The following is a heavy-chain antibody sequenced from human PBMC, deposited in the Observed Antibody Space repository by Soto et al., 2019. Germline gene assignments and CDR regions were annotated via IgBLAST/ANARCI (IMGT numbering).Heavy chain of an antibody. CDR2: IYYSGST. V-gene: IGHV4-31*03. Sequence: SETLSLTCTVSGGSITSGGYYWIWIRQHPGKGLEWIGYIYYSGSTYYNPSLKSRVTMSVDTSKNQFSLNLRSVTDADTAVYYCAREETTMDTIDYGGQGTLVTVSS. D-gene: IGHD5-18*01. J-gene: IGHJ4*02. CDR1: GGSITSGGYY. CDR3: AREETTMDTIDY.